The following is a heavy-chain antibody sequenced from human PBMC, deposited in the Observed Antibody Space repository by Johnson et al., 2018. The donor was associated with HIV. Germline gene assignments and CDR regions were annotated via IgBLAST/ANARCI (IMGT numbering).Heavy chain of an antibody. Sequence: MQLVESGGGLVQPGGSLRLSCAASGFTVSSNYISWVRQAPGQGLAWVSIIYSGGSTYYPGSVKGRFTISRENAKNSLYLQMNSLRASDTAVYFCARESRDGPNLRAFDIWGQGTMVTVSS. CDR2: IYSGGST. CDR1: GFTVSSNY. D-gene: IGHD5-24*01. CDR3: ARESRDGPNLRAFDI. J-gene: IGHJ3*02. V-gene: IGHV3-66*01.